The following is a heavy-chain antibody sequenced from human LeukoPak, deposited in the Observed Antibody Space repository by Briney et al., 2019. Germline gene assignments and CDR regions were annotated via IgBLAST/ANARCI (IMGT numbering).Heavy chain of an antibody. CDR2: INPNSGVT. CDR1: GYTFTDYY. Sequence: ASVKVSCKASGYTFTDYYMHWVRQAPGQGLEWMGWINPNSGVTNYVQKFQSRVTMTRDTSINTAYMDLSRLRSDDTAVYYCARVICSGISCYSDVTFDYWGQGTLATVSS. J-gene: IGHJ4*02. V-gene: IGHV1-2*02. CDR3: ARVICSGISCYSDVTFDY. D-gene: IGHD2-2*01.